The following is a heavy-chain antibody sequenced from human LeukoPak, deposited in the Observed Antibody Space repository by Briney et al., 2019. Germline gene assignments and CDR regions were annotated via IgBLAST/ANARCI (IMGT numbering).Heavy chain of an antibody. D-gene: IGHD6-19*01. V-gene: IGHV1-69*05. J-gene: IGHJ6*03. CDR1: GGTFSSYA. Sequence: GSSVKVSCKASGGTFSSYAINWVRQAPGQGLEWMGGIIPIFGTANYAQKFQGRVTITTDESTSTAYMELSSLRSEDTAVYYCARSEGWDSSGWSSRAYYYYYMDVWGKGTTVTVSS. CDR2: IIPIFGTA. CDR3: ARSEGWDSSGWSSRAYYYYYMDV.